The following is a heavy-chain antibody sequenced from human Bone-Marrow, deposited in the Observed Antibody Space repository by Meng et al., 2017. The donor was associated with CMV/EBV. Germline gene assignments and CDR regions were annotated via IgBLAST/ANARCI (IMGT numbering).Heavy chain of an antibody. CDR2: INPSGGST. CDR1: GYTFTSYY. V-gene: IGHV1-46*01. Sequence: ASVKVSCKASGYTFTSYYMHWVRQAPGQGLEWMGIINPSGGSTSYAQKFQGRVAMTRDTSTSTVYMELSSLRSEDTAVYYCEVAATYGMDVWGQGTTVTVSS. D-gene: IGHD2-15*01. J-gene: IGHJ6*02. CDR3: EVAATYGMDV.